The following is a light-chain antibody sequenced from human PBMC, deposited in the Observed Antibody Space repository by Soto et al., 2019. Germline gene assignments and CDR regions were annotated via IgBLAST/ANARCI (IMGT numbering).Light chain of an antibody. CDR1: SSDVGSYNL. V-gene: IGLV2-23*02. Sequence: SALTQPASVSGSPGQSVTISCTGTSSDVGSYNLVSWYQQYPDKAPKVIIYEDSKRPSGVSNRFSGSKSGNTASLTISGLQAEDEADYYCCSYADSSTFILFGGGTKVTVL. CDR2: EDS. J-gene: IGLJ2*01. CDR3: CSYADSSTFIL.